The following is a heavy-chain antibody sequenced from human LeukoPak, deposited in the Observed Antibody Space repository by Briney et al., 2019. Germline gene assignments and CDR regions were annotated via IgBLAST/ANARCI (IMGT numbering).Heavy chain of an antibody. V-gene: IGHV3-48*03. D-gene: IGHD2-2*01. J-gene: IGHJ4*02. CDR3: ARDMGYCSSSNCYTYYLDY. CDR1: GFTFSGYE. Sequence: GGSLRLSCAASGFTFSGYEMNWVRQAPGKGLEWVSYISGSGSSIYYADSVKGRFTISRDNAKNSLYLQMNSLRGEDTAVYYCARDMGYCSSSNCYTYYLDYWGQGTLVTVSS. CDR2: ISGSGSSI.